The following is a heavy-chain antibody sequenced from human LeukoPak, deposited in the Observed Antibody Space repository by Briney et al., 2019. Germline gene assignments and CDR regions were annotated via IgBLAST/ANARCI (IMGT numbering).Heavy chain of an antibody. V-gene: IGHV4-34*01. CDR2: INHSGST. J-gene: IGHJ6*02. D-gene: IGHD3-10*01. CDR3: ARVPQGIWFGESYYYYYGMDV. Sequence: SETLSLTCAVYGGSFSGYYWSWIRQPPGKGLEWIGEINHSGSTNYNPSLKSRVTISVDTSKNQFSLKLSSVTAADTAVYYCARVPQGIWFGESYYYYYGMDVWGQGTTVTVSS. CDR1: GGSFSGYY.